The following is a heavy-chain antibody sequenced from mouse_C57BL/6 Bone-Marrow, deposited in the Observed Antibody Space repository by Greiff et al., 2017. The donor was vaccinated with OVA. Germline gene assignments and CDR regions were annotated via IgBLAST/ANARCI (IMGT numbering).Heavy chain of an antibody. CDR2: IDPSDSET. CDR1: GYTFTSYW. Sequence: VQLQQSGAELVRPGSSVKLSCKASGYTFTSYWMHWVKQRPIQGLEWIGNIDPSDSETHYNQKFKDKATLTVDKSSSTAYMQLSSLTSEDSAVYYCARETYDYDDYFDYWGQGTTLTVSS. V-gene: IGHV1-52*01. CDR3: ARETYDYDDYFDY. J-gene: IGHJ2*01. D-gene: IGHD2-4*01.